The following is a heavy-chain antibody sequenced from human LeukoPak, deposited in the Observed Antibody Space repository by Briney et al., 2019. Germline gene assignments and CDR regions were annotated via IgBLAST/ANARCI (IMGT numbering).Heavy chain of an antibody. CDR2: IQPKTGVT. CDR3: ARDHNWGPDY. Sequence: GSVKVSCKASGYSFTDHYLHWLRQAPGQGLEWMAWIQPKTGVTNYAERFQGRLSLTRDTSTSTLYMELNSLTSDDTAVYYCARDHNWGPDYWGQGTLVSVSS. V-gene: IGHV1-2*02. J-gene: IGHJ4*02. CDR1: GYSFTDHY. D-gene: IGHD7-27*01.